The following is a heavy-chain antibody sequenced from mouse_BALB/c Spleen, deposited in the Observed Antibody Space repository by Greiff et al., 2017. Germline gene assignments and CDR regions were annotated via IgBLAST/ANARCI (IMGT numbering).Heavy chain of an antibody. Sequence: EVKLQESGPGLVKPSQSLSLTCTVTGYSITSDYAWNWIRQFPGNKLEWMGYISYSGSTSYNPSLKSRISITRDTSKNQFFLQLNSVTTEDTATYYCARKDWYFDVWGAGTTVTVSS. CDR3: ARKDWYFDV. J-gene: IGHJ1*01. CDR2: ISYSGST. CDR1: GYSITSDYA. V-gene: IGHV3-2*02.